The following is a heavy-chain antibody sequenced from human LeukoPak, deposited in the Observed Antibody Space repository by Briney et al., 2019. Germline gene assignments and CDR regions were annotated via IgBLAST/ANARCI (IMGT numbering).Heavy chain of an antibody. J-gene: IGHJ3*01. Sequence: GGSLRLSCAASGFTFSSNWMHWVRQAPGKGLVWVSQINGDGSSTNYADSVKGRFTISRDNAKNTLYLQMNSLRAEDTAVYYCTRTEYCSPTSCKYATFWGQGTMVTVSS. V-gene: IGHV3-74*01. D-gene: IGHD2-2*01. CDR1: GFTFSSNW. CDR2: INGDGSST. CDR3: TRTEYCSPTSCKYATF.